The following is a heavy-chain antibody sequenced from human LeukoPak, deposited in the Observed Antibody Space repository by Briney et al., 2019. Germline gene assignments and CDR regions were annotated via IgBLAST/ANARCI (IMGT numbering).Heavy chain of an antibody. CDR1: GGSISSYY. CDR3: AQGSSGWYYFDY. Sequence: SETLSLTCTVSGGSISSYYWSWIRQPPGKGLEWIGYIYYSGSTNYNPSLKSRVTISVDTSKNQFPLKLSSVTAADTAVYYCAQGSSGWYYFDYWGQGTLVTVSS. CDR2: IYYSGST. V-gene: IGHV4-59*01. D-gene: IGHD6-19*01. J-gene: IGHJ4*02.